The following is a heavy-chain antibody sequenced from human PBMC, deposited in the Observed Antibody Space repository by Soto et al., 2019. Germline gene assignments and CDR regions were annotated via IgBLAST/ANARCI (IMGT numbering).Heavy chain of an antibody. V-gene: IGHV3-15*01. D-gene: IGHD2-8*01. Sequence: GESLKISCAASGFTFSNAWMSWVRQAPGKGLEWVGRIKSKTDGGTTDYAAPVKGRFTISRDDSKNTLYLQMNSLKTEDTAVYYCTTSSPLGYCTNGVCYFDYWGQGTLVTVSS. CDR3: TTSSPLGYCTNGVCYFDY. CDR1: GFTFSNAW. CDR2: IKSKTDGGTT. J-gene: IGHJ4*02.